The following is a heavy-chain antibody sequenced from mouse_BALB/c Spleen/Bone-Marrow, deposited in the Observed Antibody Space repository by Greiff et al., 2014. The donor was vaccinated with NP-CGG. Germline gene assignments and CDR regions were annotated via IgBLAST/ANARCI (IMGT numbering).Heavy chain of an antibody. J-gene: IGHJ3*01. D-gene: IGHD2-4*01. CDR3: AREGYDYDWFVY. V-gene: IGHV1-80*01. CDR1: GYAFSSYW. Sequence: VQLQQSGAELVRPGSSVKISCKASGYAFSSYWMNWVKQRPGQGLEWIGQIYPGDGDTNYNGKFKGKATLTADKSSSTAYMQLSGLTSEDSAVYFCAREGYDYDWFVYWGQGTLVTVSA. CDR2: IYPGDGDT.